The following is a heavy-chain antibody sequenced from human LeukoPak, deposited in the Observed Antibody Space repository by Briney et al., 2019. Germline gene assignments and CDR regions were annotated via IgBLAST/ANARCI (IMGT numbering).Heavy chain of an antibody. Sequence: PSETLPLTCTVSGGSISSFYWSWIRQPPGKGLEWIGYIYYSGNTNYNPSLKNRVTISVDTSKNQFSLKLSSVTAADTAVYYCARDYSGSYGRFDYWGQGTLATVSS. V-gene: IGHV4-59*01. J-gene: IGHJ4*02. CDR3: ARDYSGSYGRFDY. CDR2: IYYSGNT. CDR1: GGSISSFY. D-gene: IGHD1-26*01.